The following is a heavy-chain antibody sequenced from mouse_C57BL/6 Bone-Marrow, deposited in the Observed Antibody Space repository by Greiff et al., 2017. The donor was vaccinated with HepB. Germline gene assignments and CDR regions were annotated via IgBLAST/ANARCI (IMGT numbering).Heavy chain of an antibody. V-gene: IGHV5-17*01. Sequence: EVMLVESGGGLVKPGGSLKLSCAASGFTFSDYGMHWVRQAPEKGLEWVAYISSGSSTIYYADTVKGRFTISRDNAKNTLFLQMTSLRSEDTAMYYCARSGDYDDGAYYAMDYWGQGTSVTVSS. D-gene: IGHD2-4*01. CDR3: ARSGDYDDGAYYAMDY. CDR1: GFTFSDYG. J-gene: IGHJ4*01. CDR2: ISSGSSTI.